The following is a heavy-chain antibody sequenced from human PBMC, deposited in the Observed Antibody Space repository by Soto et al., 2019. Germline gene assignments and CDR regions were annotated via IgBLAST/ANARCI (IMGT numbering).Heavy chain of an antibody. D-gene: IGHD4-17*01. CDR1: GFTFSSYA. CDR2: ISGSGGST. V-gene: IGHV3-23*01. Sequence: EVQLLESGGGLVQPGGSLRLSCAASGFTFSSYAMSWVRQAPGKGLDWVSAISGSGGSTYYADSVKGRFTISRDNSKNTLYLLMNSLRAEDTAVYYCAKAANDYGDYGCYYYWGQGTLVTVSS. J-gene: IGHJ4*02. CDR3: AKAANDYGDYGCYYY.